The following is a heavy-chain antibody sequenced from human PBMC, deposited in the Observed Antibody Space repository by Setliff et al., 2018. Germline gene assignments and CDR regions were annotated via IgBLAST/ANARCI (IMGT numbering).Heavy chain of an antibody. D-gene: IGHD3-10*01. J-gene: IGHJ4*02. CDR2: IQKSGGT. V-gene: IGHV4-59*01. CDR1: GVSISSYY. Sequence: SETLSLTCNVSGVSISSYYWSWIRQPPGKGLESIGYIQKSGGTNYNPALKSRVTISVDTSTNQFSLKLRSVTAADTAVYYCARHLLVQGTYHFDYWGQGSPVTVSS. CDR3: ARHLLVQGTYHFDY.